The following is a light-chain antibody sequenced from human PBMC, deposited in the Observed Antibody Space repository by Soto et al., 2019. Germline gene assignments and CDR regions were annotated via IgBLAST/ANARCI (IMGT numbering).Light chain of an antibody. V-gene: IGLV2-14*01. CDR2: EVS. Sequence: QSALTQPASVSGSPGQSITISCTGTSSDVGGYNYVSWYQQHPGKAPKLMIYEVSNRPSGVSNRFSGSKSGNTASLTISGLQAEEEADYYCSSYTSSSPRVFGGGTKPTVL. CDR1: SSDVGGYNY. CDR3: SSYTSSSPRV. J-gene: IGLJ3*02.